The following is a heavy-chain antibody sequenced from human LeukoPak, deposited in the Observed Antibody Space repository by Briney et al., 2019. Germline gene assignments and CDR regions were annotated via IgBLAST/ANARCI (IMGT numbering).Heavy chain of an antibody. CDR2: ISAYSGTT. Sequence: ASVKVSCKASGGTYSSYAISWVRQAPGQGLEWVGWISAYSGTTNYAQKFQGRVTMTTDTSTSTAYMELRGLRSDDTAVYYCARGGSNWNYQYYFDYWGQGTLVTVSS. CDR1: GGTYSSYA. D-gene: IGHD1-7*01. V-gene: IGHV1-18*01. CDR3: ARGGSNWNYQYYFDY. J-gene: IGHJ4*02.